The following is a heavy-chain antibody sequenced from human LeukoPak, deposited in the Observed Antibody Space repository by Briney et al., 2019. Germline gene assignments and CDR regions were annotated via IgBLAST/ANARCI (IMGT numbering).Heavy chain of an antibody. Sequence: ASVKVSCKASPYTFTGYYVHWVRQAPGQGLEWMGWMNPNTGGTYYAQRFRGRVTMTRDTSISTAYMELSGLTSDDTAIYYCASGPPSSMEMATLVFDSWGQGTLVTVSS. V-gene: IGHV1-2*02. CDR1: PYTFTGYY. CDR2: MNPNTGGT. CDR3: ASGPPSSMEMATLVFDS. J-gene: IGHJ4*02. D-gene: IGHD5-24*01.